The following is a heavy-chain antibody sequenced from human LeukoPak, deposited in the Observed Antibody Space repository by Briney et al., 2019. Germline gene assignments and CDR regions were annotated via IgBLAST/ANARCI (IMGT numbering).Heavy chain of an antibody. J-gene: IGHJ4*02. D-gene: IGHD3-22*01. Sequence: SETLSLTCTVSGGSISSHCWSWIRQPPGKGLEWIGYIYYSGSTNYNPSLKSRVTISVDTSKNQFSLKLNSVTAADTAVYYCARRAPYYFDSSGSHFDYWGQGTLVTVSS. CDR3: ARRAPYYFDSSGSHFDY. CDR2: IYYSGST. V-gene: IGHV4-59*08. CDR1: GGSISSHC.